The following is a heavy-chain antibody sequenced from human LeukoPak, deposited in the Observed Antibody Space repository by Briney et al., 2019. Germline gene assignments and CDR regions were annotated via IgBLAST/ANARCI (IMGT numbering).Heavy chain of an antibody. V-gene: IGHV3-30-3*01. CDR1: GFTFSDYA. J-gene: IGHJ4*02. Sequence: GRSLRLSCAASGFTFSDYAMHWVRQAPGKGLEWVALISYDGSNKYYTDSVKGRFTISRDNSKNTLYLQMNSLRAEDTAVYYCAKEPYYDSSGYYPGQVYFDYWGQGTLVTVSS. CDR2: ISYDGSNK. D-gene: IGHD3-22*01. CDR3: AKEPYYDSSGYYPGQVYFDY.